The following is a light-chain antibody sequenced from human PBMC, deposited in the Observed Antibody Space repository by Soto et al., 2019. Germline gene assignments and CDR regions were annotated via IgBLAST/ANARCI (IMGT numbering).Light chain of an antibody. CDR3: GSYTSISTLV. J-gene: IGLJ1*01. Sequence: SALTQPASVSGSPGQSITMSCTGTNSDVGGYNYVSWYQQHPGKAPKLIIYDVSNRPSGVSNRFSGSKSGNTASLTISGLQAEDEADYYCGSYTSISTLVFGTGTKVTVL. CDR2: DVS. V-gene: IGLV2-14*01. CDR1: NSDVGGYNY.